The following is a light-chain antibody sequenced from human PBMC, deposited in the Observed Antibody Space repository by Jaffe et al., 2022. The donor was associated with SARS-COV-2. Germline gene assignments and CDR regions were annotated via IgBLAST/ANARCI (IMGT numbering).Light chain of an antibody. V-gene: IGLV1-47*01. CDR1: RSNFGGNY. J-gene: IGLJ3*02. CDR3: AAWGDSLSGPV. CDR2: RND. Sequence: QSVLIQPPSASGTPGQRVTISCSGSRSNFGGNYVYWYQQLPGAAPKLLIYRNDQRPSGVPERFSGSKSGTSASLAISGLRSEDEADYHCAAWGDSLSGPVFGGGTKLTVL.